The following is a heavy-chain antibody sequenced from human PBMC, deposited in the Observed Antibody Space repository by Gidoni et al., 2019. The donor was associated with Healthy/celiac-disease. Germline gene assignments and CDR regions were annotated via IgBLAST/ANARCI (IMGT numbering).Heavy chain of an antibody. CDR3: AKSDTAMGEYYFDY. CDR2: ISWDGGST. V-gene: IGHV3-43D*04. J-gene: IGHJ4*02. Sequence: EVQLVESGGVVVQPGGSLRLSCAASGFPFDDYAMHWVRQAPGKGLEWVSLISWDGGSTYYADSVKGRFTISRDNSKNSLYLQMNSLRAEDTALYYCAKSDTAMGEYYFDYWGQGTLVTVSS. CDR1: GFPFDDYA. D-gene: IGHD5-18*01.